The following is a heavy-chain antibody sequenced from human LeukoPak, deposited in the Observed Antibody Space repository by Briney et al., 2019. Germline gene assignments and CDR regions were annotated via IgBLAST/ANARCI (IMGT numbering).Heavy chain of an antibody. CDR3: ARAYDSSGFLHYFGMDV. CDR1: GFTFGDYA. D-gene: IGHD3-22*01. Sequence: GGSLRLSCTASGFTFGDYAMSWFRQAPGKGLEWVGFIRSKAYGGTTEYAASVNGRFTISRDDSKSIAYLQMNSLKTEDTAVYYCARAYDSSGFLHYFGMDVWGQGTTVTVSS. V-gene: IGHV3-49*03. CDR2: IRSKAYGGTT. J-gene: IGHJ6*02.